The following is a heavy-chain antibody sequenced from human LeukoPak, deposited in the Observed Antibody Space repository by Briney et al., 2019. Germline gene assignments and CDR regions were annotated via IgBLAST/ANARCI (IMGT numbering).Heavy chain of an antibody. CDR2: ISSSSSYI. CDR3: ARDLRNFGEVDY. J-gene: IGHJ4*02. Sequence: GGSLRLSCPASVFTFSSYSMNWLRQAPAKGLDGVSSISSSSSYIYYPDSLNGRFTLSRDNAKNSLYLQMNSLRAEDTAVYSCARDLRNFGEVDYWGQGTLVTVSS. CDR1: VFTFSSYS. D-gene: IGHD3-10*01. V-gene: IGHV3-21*01.